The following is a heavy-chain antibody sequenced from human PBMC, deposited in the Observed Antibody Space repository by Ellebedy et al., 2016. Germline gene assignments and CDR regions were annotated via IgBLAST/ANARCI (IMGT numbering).Heavy chain of an antibody. V-gene: IGHV1-18*01. CDR1: GYTFTSYG. Sequence: ASVKVSCXASGYTFTSYGISWVRQAPGQGLEWMGGSSDTNYPQKFQGRVTMTKDTSSRTGYMELRSLRSDDTAVYYCARNSHDGVRFLEAYYHPWGQGTLVTVSS. CDR2: SSDT. CDR3: ARNSHDGVRFLEAYYHP. J-gene: IGHJ4*02. D-gene: IGHD3-3*01.